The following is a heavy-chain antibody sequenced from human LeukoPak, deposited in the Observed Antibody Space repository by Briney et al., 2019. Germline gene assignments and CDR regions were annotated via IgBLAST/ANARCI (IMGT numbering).Heavy chain of an antibody. CDR1: GFTFSSYA. Sequence: GGSLRLSCAASGFTFSSYAMHWVRQAPGKGLEWVSSISSSSSYIYYADSVKGRFTISRDNAKNLLYLQMNSLRAEDTAVYYCATATRATYGDYFGYWGQGTLVTVSS. CDR2: ISSSSSYI. D-gene: IGHD4-17*01. J-gene: IGHJ4*02. CDR3: ATATRATYGDYFGY. V-gene: IGHV3-21*01.